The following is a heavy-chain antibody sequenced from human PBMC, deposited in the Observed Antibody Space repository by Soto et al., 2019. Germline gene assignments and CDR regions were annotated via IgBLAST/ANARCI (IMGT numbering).Heavy chain of an antibody. CDR2: IIPIFGTA. Sequence: SVKVSCKASGGTFSSYAISWVRQAPGQGLEWMGGIIPIFGTANYAQKFQGRVTITADKSTSTAYMELSSLRSEDTAVYYCARDGGCSSTSCYRGDYYYYYGMDVWGQGTTVTVSS. V-gene: IGHV1-69*06. J-gene: IGHJ6*02. D-gene: IGHD2-2*02. CDR1: GGTFSSYA. CDR3: ARDGGCSSTSCYRGDYYYYYGMDV.